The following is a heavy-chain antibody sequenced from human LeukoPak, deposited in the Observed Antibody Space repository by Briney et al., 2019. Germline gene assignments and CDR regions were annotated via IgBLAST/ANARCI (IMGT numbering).Heavy chain of an antibody. V-gene: IGHV3-23*01. CDR2: ISGSGGST. CDR3: AKDRATPRYCSGGSCYSHFDY. J-gene: IGHJ4*02. CDR1: GFTFSTFA. Sequence: GGSLRLSCAASGFTFSTFAMIWVRQPPGKGLEWVSAISGSGGSTYYADSVKGRFTISRDNSKNTLYLQMNSLRAEDTAVYYCAKDRATPRYCSGGSCYSHFDYWGQGTLVTVSS. D-gene: IGHD2-15*01.